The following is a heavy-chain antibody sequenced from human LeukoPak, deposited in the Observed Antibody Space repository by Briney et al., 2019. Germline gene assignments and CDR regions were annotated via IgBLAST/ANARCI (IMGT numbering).Heavy chain of an antibody. J-gene: IGHJ4*02. V-gene: IGHV3-48*03. D-gene: IGHD2-2*03. CDR2: ISSSGSTI. CDR1: GFTFSSYE. Sequence: PGGSLRLSCAASGFTFSSYEMNWVRQAPGKGLEWVSYISSSGSTIYYADSVKGRFTISRDNAKNSLYLQMNSLRPEDTAVYYCAKSGKILGYWGQGTLVTVSS. CDR3: AKSGKILGY.